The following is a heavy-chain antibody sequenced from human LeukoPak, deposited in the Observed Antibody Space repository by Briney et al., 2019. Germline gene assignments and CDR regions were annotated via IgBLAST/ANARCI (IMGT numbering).Heavy chain of an antibody. V-gene: IGHV3-11*01. Sequence: GGSLRLSCAASGFTFSDCYMSWIRQAPGKGLEWISYISSSRIIYYADSVKGRFTISRDNAQSSMYLQMNSLRAEDTAVYYCARANYGGNPRYFQHWGQGTLVTVSS. CDR2: ISSSRII. D-gene: IGHD4-23*01. J-gene: IGHJ1*01. CDR1: GFTFSDCY. CDR3: ARANYGGNPRYFQH.